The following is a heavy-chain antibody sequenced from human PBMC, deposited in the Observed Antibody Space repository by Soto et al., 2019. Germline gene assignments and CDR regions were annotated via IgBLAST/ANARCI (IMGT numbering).Heavy chain of an antibody. CDR3: ARSPWWRSGSVGAFDI. J-gene: IGHJ3*02. CDR1: GFTFSSYG. CDR2: VWYDGSNK. Sequence: QVQLVESGGGVVQPGRSLRLSCAASGFTFSSYGMHWVRQAPGKGLGWVAVVWYDGSNKYYADSVKGRFTISRDNSKNTLYLQMKSLGAEDTAVYYCARSPWWRSGSVGAFDIWGQETMVTVSS. D-gene: IGHD3-3*01. V-gene: IGHV3-33*01.